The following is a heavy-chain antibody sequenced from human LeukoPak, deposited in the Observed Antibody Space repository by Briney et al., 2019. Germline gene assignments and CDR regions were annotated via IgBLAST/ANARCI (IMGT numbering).Heavy chain of an antibody. CDR3: AKAVGSSGSYHYFDH. D-gene: IGHD3-10*01. Sequence: GGSLRLSCAASRFTFSINAMSWVRQAPGKGLEWVSPITGSGGSTYYADSVKGRFTISGDNSKNTLYLQMNSLRADDTAVYYCAKAVGSSGSYHYFDHWGQGTLVTVSS. V-gene: IGHV3-23*01. CDR1: RFTFSINA. J-gene: IGHJ4*02. CDR2: ITGSGGST.